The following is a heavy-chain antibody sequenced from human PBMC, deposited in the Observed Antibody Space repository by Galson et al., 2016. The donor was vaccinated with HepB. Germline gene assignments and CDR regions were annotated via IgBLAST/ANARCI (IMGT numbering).Heavy chain of an antibody. J-gene: IGHJ2*01. CDR3: ARDDFWRFNF. CDR1: GFTFGRYY. Sequence: SLRLSCAASGFTFGRYYMTWVRQAPGKGLESVAKIRPDGSESYFVDSVKGRFTISRDNVKNSLYLQMNSLRAEDSAIYYCARDDFWRFNFWGRGTRVTVSS. V-gene: IGHV3-7*03. CDR2: IRPDGSES. D-gene: IGHD3-3*01.